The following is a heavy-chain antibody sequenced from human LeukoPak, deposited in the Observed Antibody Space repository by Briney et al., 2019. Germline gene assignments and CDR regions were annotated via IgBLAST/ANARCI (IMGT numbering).Heavy chain of an antibody. CDR3: ARLYSRYSSSWNDY. CDR2: ISGSGDSA. CDR1: GFTFSNYA. Sequence: PGGSLRLSCAASGFTFSNYAMSWVRQAPGKGLEWVSIISGSGDSAYSADSMKGRFTISRDNSKNILYLQMDTLRAEDTAVYYCARLYSRYSSSWNDYWDQGTLVTVSS. J-gene: IGHJ4*02. D-gene: IGHD6-13*01. V-gene: IGHV3-23*01.